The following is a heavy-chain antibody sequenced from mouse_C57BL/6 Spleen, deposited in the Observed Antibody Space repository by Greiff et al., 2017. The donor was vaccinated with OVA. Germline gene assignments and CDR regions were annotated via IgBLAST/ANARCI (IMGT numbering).Heavy chain of an antibody. CDR2: INPNNGGT. J-gene: IGHJ2*01. Sequence: EVQLQQSGPELVKPGASVKISCKASGYTFTDYYMNWVKQSHGKSLEWIGDINPNNGGTSYNQKFKGKATLTVDKSSSTAYMELRSLTSEDSAVYYCARWNHYYFDYWGQGTTLTVSS. CDR3: ARWNHYYFDY. CDR1: GYTFTDYY. V-gene: IGHV1-26*01.